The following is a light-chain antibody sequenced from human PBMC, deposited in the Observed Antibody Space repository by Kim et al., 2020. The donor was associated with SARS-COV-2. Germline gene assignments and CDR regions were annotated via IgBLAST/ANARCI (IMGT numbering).Light chain of an antibody. J-gene: IGKJ3*01. CDR1: QSVSSN. Sequence: VSPATRATLSCRAGQSVSSNLAWDQQKPGQAPRPLIDGASTRATGSPARFSGSGSATEFTRTISSLQSEDCAVDYCQQYNNWPQTFGPGTKVDIK. CDR2: GAS. V-gene: IGKV3-15*01. CDR3: QQYNNWPQT.